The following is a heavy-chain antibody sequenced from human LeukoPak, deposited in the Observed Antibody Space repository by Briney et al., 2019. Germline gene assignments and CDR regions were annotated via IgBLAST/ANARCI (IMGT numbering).Heavy chain of an antibody. CDR2: MNPNSGNT. J-gene: IGHJ6*03. CDR3: ARGLRIGSGWYHPFFLGNYYYYMDV. Sequence: EASVKVSCKASGYTFTSYDINWVRQATGQGLEWMGWMNPNSGNTGYAQKFQGRVTMTRNTSISTAYMELSSLRSEDTAVYYCARGLRIGSGWYHPFFLGNYYYYMDVWGKGTTVTISS. V-gene: IGHV1-8*01. CDR1: GYTFTSYD. D-gene: IGHD6-19*01.